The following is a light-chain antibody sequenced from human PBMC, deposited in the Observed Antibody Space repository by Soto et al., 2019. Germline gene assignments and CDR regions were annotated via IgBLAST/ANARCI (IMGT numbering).Light chain of an antibody. CDR1: QSISSR. Sequence: DIQMTQSPSSLSAPVGDTVTITCRASQSISSRFSWYQQKPGKAPKLLIYAASRLQRGVPSRFSGSGSGTDFTLTISGLQPEDFATYYCQQSHSRVTFGQGTKVEV. J-gene: IGKJ1*01. CDR2: AAS. CDR3: QQSHSRVT. V-gene: IGKV1-39*01.